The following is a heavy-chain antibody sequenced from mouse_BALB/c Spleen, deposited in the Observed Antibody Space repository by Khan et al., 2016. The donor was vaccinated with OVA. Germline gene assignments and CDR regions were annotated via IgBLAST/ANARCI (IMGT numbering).Heavy chain of an antibody. CDR3: ARAYYRYDGYYAMDY. J-gene: IGHJ4*01. Sequence: QVQLKQSGPGLVAPPQSLSITCTVSGFSLSRYHIHWVRQPPGKGLEWLGMIWGGGGTDYNSTLKSRLSISKDNSKSQVFLKMNSLQTDDSAMYYCARAYYRYDGYYAMDYWGQGTSVTVSS. D-gene: IGHD2-14*01. CDR2: IWGGGGT. CDR1: GFSLSRYH. V-gene: IGHV2-6-4*01.